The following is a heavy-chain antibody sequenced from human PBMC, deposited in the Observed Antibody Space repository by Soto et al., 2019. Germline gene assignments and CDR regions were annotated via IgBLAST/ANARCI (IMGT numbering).Heavy chain of an antibody. CDR2: LYISGST. Sequence: QVQLQESGPGLVKPSETLSLTCSVSGDSISSYYWSCIRQPAGKGLEWIGSLYISGSTDYNPSLKGRVSMSVDRSKSQFSLKLTSVTAADTAVYYCVRDCSGGGCYSDYGMDVWGQGTTVTVSS. CDR1: GDSISSYY. D-gene: IGHD2-15*01. CDR3: VRDCSGGGCYSDYGMDV. V-gene: IGHV4-4*07. J-gene: IGHJ6*02.